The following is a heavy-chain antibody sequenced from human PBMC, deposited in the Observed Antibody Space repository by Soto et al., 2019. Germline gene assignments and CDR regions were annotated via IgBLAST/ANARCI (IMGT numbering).Heavy chain of an antibody. Sequence: QVQLVQSGAEVKKPGASVKVSCKASGYTFTSYGISWVRQAPGQGLDWMGWISAYNGDTNYPDKFQGRVTINTDTSTSTAYRGLRSLRSDETAVDYCERDRGYCDSSRYLGRALDIWGHGTMVTVSS. V-gene: IGHV1-18*01. CDR3: ERDRGYCDSSRYLGRALDI. CDR1: GYTFTSYG. J-gene: IGHJ3*02. CDR2: ISAYNGDT. D-gene: IGHD3-22*01.